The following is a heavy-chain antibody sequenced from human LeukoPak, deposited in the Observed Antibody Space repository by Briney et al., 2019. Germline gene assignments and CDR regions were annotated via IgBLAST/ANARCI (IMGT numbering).Heavy chain of an antibody. J-gene: IGHJ3*02. V-gene: IGHV1-18*01. Sequence: ASVKVSCKASGYTFTSYGISWVRQAPGQGLEWMGWISAYNGNTNYARKLQGRVTMATDTSTSTAYMELRSLRSDDTAVYYCARAIITIFGVLRVDAFDIWGQGTMVTVSS. CDR3: ARAIITIFGVLRVDAFDI. CDR2: ISAYNGNT. CDR1: GYTFTSYG. D-gene: IGHD3-3*01.